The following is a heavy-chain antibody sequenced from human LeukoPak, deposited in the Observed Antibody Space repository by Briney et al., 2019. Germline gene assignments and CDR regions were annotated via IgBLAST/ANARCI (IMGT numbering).Heavy chain of an antibody. CDR3: ARGSWSHTSWYSDY. CDR2: ISSSSSYI. D-gene: IGHD6-13*01. Sequence: PGGSLRLSCAASGFTFSSYSMNWVRQTPGRGLEWVSSISSSSSYIYYADSMKGRFTISRDNAKNSLYLQMTSLRAEDTAVYYCARGSWSHTSWYSDYWGQGTLVTVSS. CDR1: GFTFSSYS. V-gene: IGHV3-21*01. J-gene: IGHJ4*02.